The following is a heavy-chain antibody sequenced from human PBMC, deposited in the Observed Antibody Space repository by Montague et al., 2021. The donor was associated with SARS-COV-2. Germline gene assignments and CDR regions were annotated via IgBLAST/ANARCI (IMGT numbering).Heavy chain of an antibody. CDR2: ISSSGSTI. D-gene: IGHD3-3*01. Sequence: SLRLSCAASGFTFSGYEMNWVRQAPGKGLEWVSYISSSGSTIYYADSVEGRFTISRDNAKNSLYLQMNSLRAEDTAVYYCAREKARITIFGAPKGYMDVWGKGTTVTVSS. V-gene: IGHV3-48*03. CDR1: GFTFSGYE. CDR3: AREKARITIFGAPKGYMDV. J-gene: IGHJ6*03.